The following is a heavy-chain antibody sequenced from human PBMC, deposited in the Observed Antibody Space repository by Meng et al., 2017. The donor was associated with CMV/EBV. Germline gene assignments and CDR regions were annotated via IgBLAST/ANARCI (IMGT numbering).Heavy chain of an antibody. Sequence: SVKVSCKASGGTFSSYTISWVRRAPGQGLEWMGRIIPILGIANYAQKFQGRVTITADKSTSTAYMELSSLRSEDTAVYYCASEGRRYYDSSGYYYYWYFDLWGRGTLVTVSS. CDR3: ASEGRRYYDSSGYYYYWYFDL. J-gene: IGHJ2*01. D-gene: IGHD3-22*01. CDR1: GGTFSSYT. CDR2: IIPILGIA. V-gene: IGHV1-69*02.